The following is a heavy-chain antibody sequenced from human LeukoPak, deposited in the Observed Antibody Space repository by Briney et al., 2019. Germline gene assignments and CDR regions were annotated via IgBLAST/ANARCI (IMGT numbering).Heavy chain of an antibody. V-gene: IGHV4-39*01. D-gene: IGHD2-15*01. Sequence: SETLSLTCTVSGGSISSSSYYWGWIRQPPGKGLEWIGSIYYSGSTYYNPSLKSRVTISVDTSKNQFSLKLSSVTAADTAVYYCARRGVVDYYFDYWGQGTLVTASS. CDR2: IYYSGST. CDR1: GGSISSSSYY. J-gene: IGHJ4*02. CDR3: ARRGVVDYYFDY.